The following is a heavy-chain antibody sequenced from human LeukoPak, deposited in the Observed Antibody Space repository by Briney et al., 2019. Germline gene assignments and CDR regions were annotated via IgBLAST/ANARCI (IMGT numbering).Heavy chain of an antibody. J-gene: IGHJ5*02. D-gene: IGHD5-18*01. CDR2: ISSSSSTI. CDR1: GFTFSSYS. Sequence: PGGSLRLSCAASGFTFSSYSMNWVRQAPGKGLEWVSYISSSSSTIYYADSVKGRFTISRDNAKNSLYLQMNSLTLEDTAIYYCARSPQEFSFGYYWFDPWGQGTLVTVSS. V-gene: IGHV3-48*01. CDR3: ARSPQEFSFGYYWFDP.